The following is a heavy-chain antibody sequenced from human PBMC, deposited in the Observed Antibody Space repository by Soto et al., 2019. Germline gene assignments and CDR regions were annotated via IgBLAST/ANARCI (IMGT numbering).Heavy chain of an antibody. D-gene: IGHD1-26*01. CDR2: INHSGST. V-gene: IGHV4-34*01. J-gene: IGHJ3*02. Sequence: QVQLQQWGAGLLKPSETLSLTCAVSGGSFIGYYWTWIRRPPGKGLEWIGEINHSGSTNSNPSLKSRLTFSVDTSNNQFSLKLSSVTAADTAIYYCARHPTAQWEVGFMAFDIWEQGTMVTVSS. CDR3: ARHPTAQWEVGFMAFDI. CDR1: GGSFIGYY.